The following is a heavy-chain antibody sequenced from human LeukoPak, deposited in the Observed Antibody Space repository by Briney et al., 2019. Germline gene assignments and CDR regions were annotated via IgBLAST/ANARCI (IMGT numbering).Heavy chain of an antibody. D-gene: IGHD2-21*02. CDR1: GGTFSSYA. V-gene: IGHV1-69*06. CDR2: IIPIFGTA. Sequence: GASVKVSCKASGGTFSSYAISWVRQAPGQGLEWMGGIIPIFGTANYAQKFQGRVTITADKSTSTAYMELSSLRSEDTAVYYCARDVFLRLAYCGGDCYPGRGFQVSGIDYMDVWGKGTTVTVSS. CDR3: ARDVFLRLAYCGGDCYPGRGFQVSGIDYMDV. J-gene: IGHJ6*03.